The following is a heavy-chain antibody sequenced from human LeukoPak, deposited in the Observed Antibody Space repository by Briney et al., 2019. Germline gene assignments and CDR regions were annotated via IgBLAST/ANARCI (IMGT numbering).Heavy chain of an antibody. CDR3: TTDPGGRYNWNYKRRSVLDY. D-gene: IGHD1-7*01. J-gene: IGHJ4*02. CDR2: IKSKTDGGTT. CDR1: GFTFSNAW. Sequence: PGGSLRLSCAASGFTFSNAWMSWVRQAPGKGLEWVGRIKSKTDGGTTDYAAPVKGRLTISRDDSKNTLYLQMNSLKTEDTAVYYCTTDPGGRYNWNYKRRSVLDYWGQGTLVTVSS. V-gene: IGHV3-15*01.